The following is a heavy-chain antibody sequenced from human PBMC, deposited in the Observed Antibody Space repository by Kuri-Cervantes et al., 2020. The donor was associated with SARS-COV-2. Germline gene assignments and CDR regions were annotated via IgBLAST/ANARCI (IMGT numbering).Heavy chain of an antibody. CDR2: ISSSSSYI. CDR3: ARGGRYSSGKYYYYGMDV. D-gene: IGHD6-19*01. J-gene: IGHJ6*02. Sequence: GGSLRLSCAVSGFTFSNYAMHWVRQAPGKGLEWVSSISSSSSYIYYADSVKGRFTISRDNAKNSLYLQMNSLRAEDTAVYYCARGGRYSSGKYYYYGMDVWGQGTTVTVSS. V-gene: IGHV3-21*01. CDR1: GFTFSNYA.